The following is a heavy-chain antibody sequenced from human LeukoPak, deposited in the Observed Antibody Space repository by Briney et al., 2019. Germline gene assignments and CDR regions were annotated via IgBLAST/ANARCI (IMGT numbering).Heavy chain of an antibody. Sequence: SETLSLTCTVSGGSISSYYWSWIRQPPGKGLEWIGYIYYSGSTNYNPSLKSRVTISVDTSKNQFSPKLSSVTAADTAVYYCARAHVDILTGYDYWGQGTLVTVSS. CDR2: IYYSGST. D-gene: IGHD3-9*01. CDR3: ARAHVDILTGYDY. V-gene: IGHV4-59*01. CDR1: GGSISSYY. J-gene: IGHJ4*02.